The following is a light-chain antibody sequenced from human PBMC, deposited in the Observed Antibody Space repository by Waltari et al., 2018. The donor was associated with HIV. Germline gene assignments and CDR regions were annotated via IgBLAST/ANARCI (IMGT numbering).Light chain of an antibody. Sequence: DIQMTQSPSSLSATVGDRVTITCRASQNINTYLNWFQQRPGKAPQLLIYAASGLQGGVPSRFSGSGSGTDFTLTISNLQPDDFATYYCQKTYNKKLNLGGGTQVEIK. J-gene: IGKJ4*01. CDR1: QNINTY. V-gene: IGKV1-39*01. CDR3: QKTYNKKLN. CDR2: AAS.